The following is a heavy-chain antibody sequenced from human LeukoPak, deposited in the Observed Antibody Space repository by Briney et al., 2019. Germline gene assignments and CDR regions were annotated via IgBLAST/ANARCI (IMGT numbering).Heavy chain of an antibody. V-gene: IGHV1-58*02. J-gene: IGHJ4*02. D-gene: IGHD3-22*01. Sequence: ASVKVSCKASGFTFTRSAMQWVRQARGQRLEWIGWIVVGSGNTNYAQKFQERVTISRDMSTSTAYMELSSLRSEDTAVCYCAALVDYYDSSGYYVDYWGQGTLVTVSS. CDR1: GFTFTRSA. CDR3: AALVDYYDSSGYYVDY. CDR2: IVVGSGNT.